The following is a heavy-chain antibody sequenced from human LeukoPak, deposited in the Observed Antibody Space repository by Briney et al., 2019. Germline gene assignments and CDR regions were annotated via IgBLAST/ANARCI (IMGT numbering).Heavy chain of an antibody. CDR2: IYYSGST. Sequence: SETLSLTCTVSGGSISSGDYYWSWIRQPPGKGLEWIGYIYYSGSTYYNPSLKSRVAISVDTSKNQFSLKLSSVTAADTAVYYCARPVVPAATPGWFAPGGQGPLVTVSS. J-gene: IGHJ5*02. CDR3: ARPVVPAATPGWFAP. D-gene: IGHD2-2*01. V-gene: IGHV4-30-4*01. CDR1: GGSISSGDYY.